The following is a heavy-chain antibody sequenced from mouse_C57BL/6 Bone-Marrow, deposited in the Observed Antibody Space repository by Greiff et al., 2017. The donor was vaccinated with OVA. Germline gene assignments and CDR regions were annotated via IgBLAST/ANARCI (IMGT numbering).Heavy chain of an antibody. Sequence: EVQLQQSGPELVKPGASVKISCKASGYTFTDYYMNWVKQSHGKSLEWIGDINPNNGGTSYNQKFKGKATLTVDKSSSTAYMELRSLTSEDSAVYYCARWGWAGYYFDYWGQGTTLTVSS. CDR2: INPNNGGT. D-gene: IGHD3-2*02. V-gene: IGHV1-26*01. CDR3: ARWGWAGYYFDY. J-gene: IGHJ2*01. CDR1: GYTFTDYY.